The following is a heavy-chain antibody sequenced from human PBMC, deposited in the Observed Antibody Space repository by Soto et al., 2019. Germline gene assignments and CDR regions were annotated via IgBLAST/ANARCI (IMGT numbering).Heavy chain of an antibody. Sequence: SETLSLTCAVSGGSISSGGYSWSWIRQPPGKGLEWIGYIYHSGSTYYNPSLKSRVTISVDRSKNQFSLKLSSVTAADTAVYYCARGQYHDVLTGYRHGVFDYWGQGTLVTVYS. CDR3: ARGQYHDVLTGYRHGVFDY. V-gene: IGHV4-30-2*01. J-gene: IGHJ4*02. D-gene: IGHD3-9*01. CDR1: GGSISSGGYS. CDR2: IYHSGST.